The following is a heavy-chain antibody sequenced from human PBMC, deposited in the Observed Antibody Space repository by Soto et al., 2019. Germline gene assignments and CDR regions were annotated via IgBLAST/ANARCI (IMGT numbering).Heavy chain of an antibody. CDR2: TYYRSKWYN. V-gene: IGHV6-1*01. CDR1: GDSVSSNSAA. Sequence: SQTLSLTCAISGDSVSSNSAAWNWISQSPSRGLEWLGRTYYRSKWYNDYAVSVKSRITINPDTSKNQFSLQLNSVTPEDTDVYYCAREQLVLGKLNWFDPWGQGTLVTVSS. D-gene: IGHD6-13*01. CDR3: AREQLVLGKLNWFDP. J-gene: IGHJ5*02.